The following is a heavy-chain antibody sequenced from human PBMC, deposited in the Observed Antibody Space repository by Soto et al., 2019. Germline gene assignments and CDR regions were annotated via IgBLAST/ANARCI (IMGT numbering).Heavy chain of an antibody. J-gene: IGHJ4*02. D-gene: IGHD3-22*01. Sequence: EVQLVESGGGLVQPGRSLRLSCAASGFTFDDYAMHWVRQPPGKGLEWVSSISWNSGHIGYTDSVKGRFTISRDNAKNSLYLQMTSLRSEDTALYYCAKGRGDSGYYSLFDYWGQGTLVTVSS. V-gene: IGHV3-9*01. CDR1: GFTFDDYA. CDR3: AKGRGDSGYYSLFDY. CDR2: ISWNSGHI.